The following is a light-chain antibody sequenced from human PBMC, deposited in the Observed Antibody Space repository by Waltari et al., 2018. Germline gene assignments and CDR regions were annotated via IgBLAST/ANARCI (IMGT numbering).Light chain of an antibody. CDR1: SSDVGGYNY. V-gene: IGLV2-14*03. CDR2: DVS. CDR3: SSYTSGNTVI. Sequence: QSALTQPASVSGSPGQSITISCIGTSSDVGGYNYVSCYQQHPGKAPKVMIYDVSNRPSGVSNRFSGSKSGNTASLTISGLQAEDEADYYCSSYTSGNTVIFGGGTKLTVL. J-gene: IGLJ2*01.